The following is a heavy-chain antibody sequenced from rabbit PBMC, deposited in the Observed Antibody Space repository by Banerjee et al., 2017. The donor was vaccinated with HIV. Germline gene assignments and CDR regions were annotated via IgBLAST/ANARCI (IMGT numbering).Heavy chain of an antibody. CDR1: GFTLSSHY. Sequence: QEQLEESGGGLVQPEGSLTLTCTASGFTLSSHYMCWVRQAPGKGLEWIACIYSSNGDIGYASWAKGRFTISKTSSTTVTLQMTSLTAADTATYFCARDLTGVTGWNFNLWGQGTLVTVS. CDR2: IYSSNGDI. J-gene: IGHJ4*01. D-gene: IGHD7-1*01. V-gene: IGHV1S45*01. CDR3: ARDLTGVTGWNFNL.